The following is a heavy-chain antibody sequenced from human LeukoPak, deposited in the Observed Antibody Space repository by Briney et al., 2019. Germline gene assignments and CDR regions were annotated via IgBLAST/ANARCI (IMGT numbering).Heavy chain of an antibody. V-gene: IGHV4-4*08. Sequence: SETLSLTCTVSGGSITNYYWSWVRQSPGKGLEWIGYVYSNGGTNYNSSLKSRVTISIDTSKNQFSLKVSSVTAADTAVYFCARERGYYGPEYYCGMDVWGQGTTVTVSS. CDR3: ARERGYYGPEYYCGMDV. D-gene: IGHD3-3*01. CDR1: GGSITNYY. J-gene: IGHJ6*02. CDR2: VYSNGGT.